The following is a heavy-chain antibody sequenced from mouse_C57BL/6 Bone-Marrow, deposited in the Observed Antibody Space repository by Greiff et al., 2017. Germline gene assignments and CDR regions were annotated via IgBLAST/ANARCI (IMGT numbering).Heavy chain of an antibody. D-gene: IGHD2-2*01. CDR1: GYSITSGYY. CDR2: ISYDGSN. CDR3: ARAVTTGYAMDY. V-gene: IGHV3-6*01. J-gene: IGHJ4*01. Sequence: ESGPGLVKPSQSLSLTCSVTGYSITSGYYWNWIRQFPGNKLEWMGYISYDGSNNYNPSLKNRISITRDTSKNQFFLKLNSVTTEDTATYYCARAVTTGYAMDYWGQGTSVTVSS.